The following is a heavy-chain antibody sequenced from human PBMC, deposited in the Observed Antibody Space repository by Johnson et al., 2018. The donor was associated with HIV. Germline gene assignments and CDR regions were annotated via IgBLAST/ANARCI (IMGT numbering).Heavy chain of an antibody. V-gene: IGHV3-30*02. CDR2: IRYDGSNK. Sequence: QVQVVESGGGVVQPGRSLRLSCAASGFTFSSYGMHWVRQAPGKGLEWVAFIRYDGSNKYYADSVKGRFPISRDNSKNTLYLQMKSLRAEDTAIYYCAKDDNLGVWYSDAFDIWGQGTVVTVSS. CDR3: AKDDNLGVWYSDAFDI. J-gene: IGHJ3*02. CDR1: GFTFSSYG. D-gene: IGHD2-21*02.